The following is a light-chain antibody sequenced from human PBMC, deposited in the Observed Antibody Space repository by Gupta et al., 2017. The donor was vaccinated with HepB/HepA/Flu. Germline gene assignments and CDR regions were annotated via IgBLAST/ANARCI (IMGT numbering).Light chain of an antibody. Sequence: EIVLTQSPVTLSLSPGDTATLSCRANETISNNLAWYQKKPGQPPRLLIYDASVTATGVPARISGSGSGTDFSLIISSLEAGDFAVYYCQQRSLGPPTFGGGTRVEIK. CDR3: QQRSLGPPT. CDR1: ETISNN. CDR2: DAS. J-gene: IGKJ4*01. V-gene: IGKV3-11*01.